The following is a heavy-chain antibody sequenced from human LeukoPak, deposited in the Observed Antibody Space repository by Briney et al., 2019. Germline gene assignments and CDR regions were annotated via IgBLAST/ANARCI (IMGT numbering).Heavy chain of an antibody. CDR3: ARATTVTTHYYYGMDV. CDR2: ISSSSSYM. CDR1: GFTFSSYS. V-gene: IGHV3-21*04. Sequence: GGSLRLSCAASGFTFSSYSMNWVRQAPGKGLEWVSSISSSSSYMYYADSVKGRFTISRDNAENSLYLQMNSLRAEDTAVYYCARATTVTTHYYYGMDVWGQGTTVTVSS. J-gene: IGHJ6*02. D-gene: IGHD4-11*01.